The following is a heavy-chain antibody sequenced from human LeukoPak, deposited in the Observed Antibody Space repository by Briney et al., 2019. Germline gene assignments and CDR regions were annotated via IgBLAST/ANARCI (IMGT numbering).Heavy chain of an antibody. CDR2: INSDGITT. CDR3: ASGPTGLA. Sequence: PGGSLRLSSVSSAITNSSHCVLWVAQAPGKGLVWVSRINSDGITTIYADSVKGRFTISRDNAKNTLYLQMNSLRAEDTAVYFCASGPTGLAWGEGTLLSVSS. V-gene: IGHV3-74*01. J-gene: IGHJ1*01. CDR1: AITNSSHC. D-gene: IGHD1-14*01.